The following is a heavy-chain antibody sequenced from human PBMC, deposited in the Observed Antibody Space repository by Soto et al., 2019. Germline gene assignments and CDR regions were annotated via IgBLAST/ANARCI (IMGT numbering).Heavy chain of an antibody. J-gene: IGHJ4*02. D-gene: IGHD1-26*01. CDR2: MSSDGSKI. V-gene: IGHV3-30*18. CDR3: AKDEGVGGALGLFDY. CDR1: GFDFTYYA. Sequence: QVQLVESGGGAVQPGVSLRLSCVASGFDFTYYAMHWVRQAPGKGLESVAGMSSDGSKIHHTDSVKGRFTISRDNYKNTLYLQMNSLTKEDTAVYFCAKDEGVGGALGLFDYWGQGTLVSVSS.